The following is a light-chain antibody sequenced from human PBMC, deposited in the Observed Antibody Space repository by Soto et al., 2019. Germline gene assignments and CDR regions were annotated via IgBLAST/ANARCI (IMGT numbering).Light chain of an antibody. CDR2: DAS. CDR1: PDVTKY. CDR3: QQYDNYPLT. J-gene: IGKJ4*01. V-gene: IGKV3-11*01. Sequence: EFVLTQSPATLSLSPGERATLSCRVSPDVTKYLAWYQQKPGQAPRLLIYDASNRAAGIPARFSGSGSGTDFTLTISSLESEDSATYYCQQYDNYPLTFGGGTKVEIK.